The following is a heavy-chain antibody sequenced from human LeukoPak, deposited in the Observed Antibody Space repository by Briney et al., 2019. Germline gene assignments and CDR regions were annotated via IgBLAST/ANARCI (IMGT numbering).Heavy chain of an antibody. D-gene: IGHD3-3*01. J-gene: IGHJ6*02. CDR2: INHSGST. CDR1: GRSFSSYY. Sequence: SETLSLTCAVSGRSFSSYYWSWIRQTPEKGLEWIGEINHSGSTNYNPSLKSRVTISMDASRDQFSLRLSSVTAADTAVYYCARASCRFCGVDVWGQGTTVTVSS. CDR3: ARASCRFCGVDV. V-gene: IGHV4-34*01.